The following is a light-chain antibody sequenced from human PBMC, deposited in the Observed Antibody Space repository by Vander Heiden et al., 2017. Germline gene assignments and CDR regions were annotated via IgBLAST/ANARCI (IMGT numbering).Light chain of an antibody. CDR2: DAS. V-gene: IGKV1-33*01. Sequence: SPSSLSASVGDRVTITCQASQDISNYLNWYQQKPGKAPKLLIYDASNLETGVPSRFSGSGSGTDFTFTISSLQPEDIATYYCQQYDNLPLTFGPGTKLDI. CDR1: QDISNY. CDR3: QQYDNLPLT. J-gene: IGKJ3*01.